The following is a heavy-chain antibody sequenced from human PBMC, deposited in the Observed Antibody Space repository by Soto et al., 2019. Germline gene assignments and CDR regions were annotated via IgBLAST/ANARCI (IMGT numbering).Heavy chain of an antibody. V-gene: IGHV4-39*01. D-gene: IGHD6-19*01. CDR3: ARPMWLVQSGLDYYGMDV. CDR2: IYYSGST. CDR1: GGSISSSSYY. J-gene: IGHJ6*02. Sequence: SETRSLTCTVSGGSISSSSYYWGWIRQPPGKGLEWIGSIYYSGSTYYNPSLKSRVTISVDTSKNQFSLKLSSVTAADTAVYYCARPMWLVQSGLDYYGMDVWGQGTTVT.